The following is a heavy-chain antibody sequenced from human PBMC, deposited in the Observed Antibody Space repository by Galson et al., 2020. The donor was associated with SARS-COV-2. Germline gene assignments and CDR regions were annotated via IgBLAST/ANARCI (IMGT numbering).Heavy chain of an antibody. CDR2: INAGNGNT. J-gene: IGHJ6*03. CDR1: GYTFTSYA. CDR3: ARARYDTGGYYYMDV. D-gene: IGHD3-22*01. V-gene: IGHV1-3*01. Sequence: ASVKVSCKASGYTFTSYAMHWVRQAPGQRLEWMGWINAGNGNTKYSQKFQGRVTITRDTSASTAYMELSSLRSEDTAVYYCARARYDTGGYYYMDVWGKGTTVTVSS.